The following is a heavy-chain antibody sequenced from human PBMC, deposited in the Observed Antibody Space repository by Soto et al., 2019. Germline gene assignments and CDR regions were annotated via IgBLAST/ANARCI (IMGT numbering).Heavy chain of an antibody. V-gene: IGHV4-59*01. D-gene: IGHD1-1*01. J-gene: IGHJ3*01. CDR2: IYYSGST. CDR3: ARDNWSDAFYV. CDR1: GGSISSYY. Sequence: SETLSLTCTVSGGSISSYYWSWIRQPPGKGLEWIGYIYYSGSTNYNPSLKSRVTISVDTSKNQFSLKLSSVTAADTAVYYCARDNWSDAFYVWGQGTMVTVSS.